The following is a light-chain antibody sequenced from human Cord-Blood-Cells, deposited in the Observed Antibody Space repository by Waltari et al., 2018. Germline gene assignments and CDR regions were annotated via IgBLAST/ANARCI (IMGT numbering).Light chain of an antibody. CDR2: YAS. V-gene: IGKV3-11*01. Sequence: IVLTQSPATLSLSPGERATLSCRASQSVSSYLAWYQQKPGQAPRLLIYYASNRATGIPARFSGSGSGTDFTLTISSLEPEDFAVYYCQQRSNWPITFGQGTRLEIK. CDR1: QSVSSY. J-gene: IGKJ5*01. CDR3: QQRSNWPIT.